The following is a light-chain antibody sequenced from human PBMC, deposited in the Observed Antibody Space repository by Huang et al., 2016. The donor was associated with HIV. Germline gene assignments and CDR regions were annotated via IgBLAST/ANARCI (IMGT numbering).Light chain of an antibody. CDR3: QQYFSTPT. V-gene: IGKV4-1*01. J-gene: IGKJ2*01. CDR2: LAS. Sequence: IVMTPSPESLSVSLGERATINCKSSQSVLYKSDKRNYVAWYQEKPEQSPKVLIYLASTRQSGVPYRFRGSGSGTNFTLTIDSFQAEDVALYYCQQYFSTPTFGLGTKLEI. CDR1: QSVLYKSDKRNY.